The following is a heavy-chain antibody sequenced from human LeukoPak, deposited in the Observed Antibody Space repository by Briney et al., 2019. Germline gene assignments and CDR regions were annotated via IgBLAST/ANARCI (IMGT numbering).Heavy chain of an antibody. J-gene: IGHJ4*02. D-gene: IGHD3-10*01. Sequence: EASVKVSCKASGNTFTRNYIQWVRPAPGQGLEWMGIISPSGDSTNYEQKFQGRVTMTRDTSTRTVYMELSSLRSEDTAVYYCARDAGYYVSGSSLDYWGQGTLVTVSS. CDR2: ISPSGDST. CDR3: ARDAGYYVSGSSLDY. V-gene: IGHV1-46*01. CDR1: GNTFTRNY.